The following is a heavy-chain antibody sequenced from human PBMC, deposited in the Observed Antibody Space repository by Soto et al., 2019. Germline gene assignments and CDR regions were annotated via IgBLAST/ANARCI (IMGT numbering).Heavy chain of an antibody. D-gene: IGHD3-16*01. J-gene: IGHJ6*02. CDR3: AREDSYGCPRESLDV. V-gene: IGHV4-34*01. CDR2: IDQSGGT. CDR1: GDSLRGQS. Sequence: SETLSVTCAGVGDSLRGQSWNWSRQSPGKGLEWIGEIDQSGGTNYNPSLKSRAIISDDTSKNQFSLTLTSVTAADTAVYYCAREDSYGCPRESLDVWGQGTTVTVSS.